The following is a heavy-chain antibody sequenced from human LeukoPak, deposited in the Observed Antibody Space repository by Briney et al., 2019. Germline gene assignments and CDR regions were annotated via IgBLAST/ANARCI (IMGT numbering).Heavy chain of an antibody. CDR3: ARDRRDPGVSRVLRYFDWLYYYSMDV. V-gene: IGHV1-18*01. Sequence: ASVKVSCKASGYTFTSYGISWVRQAPGQGLEWMGWISAYNGNTNYAQKLQGRVTMTTDTSTSTAYMELRSLRSDDTAVYYCARDRRDPGVSRVLRYFDWLYYYSMDVWGQGTTVTVSS. CDR1: GYTFTSYG. J-gene: IGHJ6*02. CDR2: ISAYNGNT. D-gene: IGHD3-9*01.